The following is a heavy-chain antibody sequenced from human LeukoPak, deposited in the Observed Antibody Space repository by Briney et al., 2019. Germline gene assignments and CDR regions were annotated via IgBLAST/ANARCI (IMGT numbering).Heavy chain of an antibody. V-gene: IGHV3-66*01. Sequence: GGSLRLSCAASGFTVSSNFMSWVRQPPGKGLEWVSLTYSGGSTHYADSVKGRFTISRDNSKNTLYLQMNSLRAEDTAVYYCAMTSGSGWYLVYWGQGTLVTVSS. J-gene: IGHJ4*02. CDR3: AMTSGSGWYLVY. CDR1: GFTVSSNF. D-gene: IGHD6-19*01. CDR2: TYSGGST.